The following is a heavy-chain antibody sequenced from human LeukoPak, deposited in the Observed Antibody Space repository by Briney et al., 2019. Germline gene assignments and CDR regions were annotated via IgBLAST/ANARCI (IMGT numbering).Heavy chain of an antibody. CDR3: ARAQGDYRNFNNKWFDP. D-gene: IGHD4-11*01. Sequence: ASVTVSCKASGGTLSNFAISWVRQAPGQGLQWMGGIIPIFGTASYAQKFQGRVTITTDESTSTAYMELRSLRSEDTAVYYCARAQGDYRNFNNKWFDPWGQGTLVTVSS. J-gene: IGHJ5*02. CDR2: IIPIFGTA. V-gene: IGHV1-69*05. CDR1: GGTLSNFA.